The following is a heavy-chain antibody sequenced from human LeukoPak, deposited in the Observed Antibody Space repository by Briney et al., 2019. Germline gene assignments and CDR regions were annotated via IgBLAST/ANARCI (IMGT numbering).Heavy chain of an antibody. CDR2: ISGSGGST. J-gene: IGHJ3*02. Sequence: GRSLRLSCAASGFTFSNFAVSWVRQAPGKGLEWVSAISGSGGSTYYADSVKGRFTISRDNSKNTLYLQMNSLRAEGTAVYYCAKSPAVDAAFDIWGQGTMVTVSS. V-gene: IGHV3-23*01. CDR3: AKSPAVDAAFDI. CDR1: GFTFSNFA. D-gene: IGHD4-23*01.